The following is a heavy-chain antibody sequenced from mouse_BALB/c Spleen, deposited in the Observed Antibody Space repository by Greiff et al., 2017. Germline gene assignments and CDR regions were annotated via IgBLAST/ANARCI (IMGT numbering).Heavy chain of an antibody. V-gene: IGHV5-6-4*01. J-gene: IGHJ4*01. CDR1: GFTFSSYT. D-gene: IGHD1-1*01. Sequence: EVQVVESGGGLVKPGGSLKLSCAASGFTFSSYTMSWVRQTPEKRLEWVATISSGGSYTYYPDSVKGRFTISRDNAKNTLYLQMSSLKSEDTAMYYCTRDFTTVRGYAMDYWGQGTSVTVSS. CDR3: TRDFTTVRGYAMDY. CDR2: ISSGGSYT.